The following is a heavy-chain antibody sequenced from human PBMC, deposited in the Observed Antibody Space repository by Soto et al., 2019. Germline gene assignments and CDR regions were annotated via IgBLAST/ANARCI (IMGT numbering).Heavy chain of an antibody. J-gene: IGHJ3*02. Sequence: GESLKISCKGSGYSFTNYWISWVRQMPGKGLEWMGRIDPSDSYTNYSPSFQGHVTISTEKSISTAYLQWSSLKASDTAMYYCARRPYDSSGYSGFDIWGQGTMGTVSS. CDR1: GYSFTNYW. CDR2: IDPSDSYT. CDR3: ARRPYDSSGYSGFDI. V-gene: IGHV5-10-1*01. D-gene: IGHD3-22*01.